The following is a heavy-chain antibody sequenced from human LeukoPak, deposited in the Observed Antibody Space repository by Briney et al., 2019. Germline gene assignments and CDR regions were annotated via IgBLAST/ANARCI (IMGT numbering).Heavy chain of an antibody. V-gene: IGHV3-7*01. Sequence: GGSLTLSCAASGFTFSSYWRSWFRQAPGKGLQWVANIKQDGSEKYHVDSVKGRVTISVDNAKNSLYLQMNSLRAEETAVYYCASLSYYDSSGQDYWGQGTLVTVSS. CDR1: GFTFSSYW. J-gene: IGHJ4*02. CDR2: IKQDGSEK. D-gene: IGHD3-22*01. CDR3: ASLSYYDSSGQDY.